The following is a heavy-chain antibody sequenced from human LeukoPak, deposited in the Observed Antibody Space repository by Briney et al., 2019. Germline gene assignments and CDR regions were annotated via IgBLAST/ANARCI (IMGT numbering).Heavy chain of an antibody. D-gene: IGHD3-10*01. V-gene: IGHV1-69*13. Sequence: ASVKVPCKASGGTFSSYAISWVRQAPGQGLEWMGRIIPIFGTANYAQKFQGRVTITADESTSTAYMELSSLRSEDTAVYYCARGITMVRGVIISPVGYFDYWGRGTLVTVSS. J-gene: IGHJ4*02. CDR1: GGTFSSYA. CDR3: ARGITMVRGVIISPVGYFDY. CDR2: IIPIFGTA.